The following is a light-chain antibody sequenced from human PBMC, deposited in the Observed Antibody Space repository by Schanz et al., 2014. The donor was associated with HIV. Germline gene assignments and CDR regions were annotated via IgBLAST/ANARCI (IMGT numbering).Light chain of an antibody. CDR3: CSYAGSNNLV. CDR1: SIDAGGYNY. V-gene: IGLV2-8*01. Sequence: QSVLTQPASVSGSPGQSITISCTGTSIDAGGYNYVSWYQQHPGKAPKLMIYDVTKRPSGVPDRFSGSKSGNTASLTISGLQAEDEADYYCCSYAGSNNLVFGGGTKLTVL. J-gene: IGLJ3*02. CDR2: DVT.